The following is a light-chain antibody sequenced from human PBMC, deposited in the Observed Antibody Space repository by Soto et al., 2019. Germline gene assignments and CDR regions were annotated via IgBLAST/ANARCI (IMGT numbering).Light chain of an antibody. CDR3: QQYGNSPYT. CDR2: GAS. V-gene: IGKV3-20*01. Sequence: EIVLTQSPGTLSLSPGDRATLSCRASQSVSINSLAWYQQQPGQAPRLLIYGASSRATGIPDRFSGSGSGTDFTLASSRLEPEDFAVYDCQQYGNSPYTFGQGTNLEIK. J-gene: IGKJ2*01. CDR1: QSVSINS.